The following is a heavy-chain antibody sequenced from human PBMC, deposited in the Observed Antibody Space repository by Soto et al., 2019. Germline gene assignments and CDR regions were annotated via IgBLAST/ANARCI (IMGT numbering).Heavy chain of an antibody. J-gene: IGHJ5*02. CDR2: INPSGGST. D-gene: IGHD4-17*01. CDR3: ARDKEYGDYPYNWFDP. V-gene: IGHV1-46*01. CDR1: GYTFTSYY. Sequence: QVQLVQSGAEVKKPGASVKVSCKASGYTFTSYYMHWVRQAPGQGLEWMGIINPSGGSTSYAQKFQGRVTMTRDTSTSTVYMELSSLRSEDTAVYYCARDKEYGDYPYNWFDPWGQGTLVTVSS.